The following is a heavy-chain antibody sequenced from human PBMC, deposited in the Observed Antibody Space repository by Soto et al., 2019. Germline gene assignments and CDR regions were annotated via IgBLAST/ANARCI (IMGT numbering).Heavy chain of an antibody. V-gene: IGHV1-69*13. CDR1: GGTFSSYA. J-gene: IGHJ4*02. Sequence: SVKVSCKASGGTFSSYAISWVRQAPGQGLEWMGGIIPIFGTANYAQKFQGRVTITADESTSTAYMELSSLRSEDTAVYYCARPKGDKLRYSSGEAYFDYWGQGTLVTVSS. D-gene: IGHD6-19*01. CDR2: IIPIFGTA. CDR3: ARPKGDKLRYSSGEAYFDY.